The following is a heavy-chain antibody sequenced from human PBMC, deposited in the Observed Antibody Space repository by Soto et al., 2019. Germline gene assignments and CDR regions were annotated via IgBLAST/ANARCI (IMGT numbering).Heavy chain of an antibody. CDR3: ARYDYNGYYFDY. CDR1: EYTFSTYY. J-gene: IGHJ4*02. CDR2: INPSGGST. D-gene: IGHD4-4*01. Sequence: ASVKVSCKASEYTFSTYYMHWVRQAPGQGYEWMGIINPSGGSTTYAQKFQGRVTMTRDTSTTTVYMELSSLKSEDTAVYYCARYDYNGYYFDYWGQGTLVTVSS. V-gene: IGHV1-46*01.